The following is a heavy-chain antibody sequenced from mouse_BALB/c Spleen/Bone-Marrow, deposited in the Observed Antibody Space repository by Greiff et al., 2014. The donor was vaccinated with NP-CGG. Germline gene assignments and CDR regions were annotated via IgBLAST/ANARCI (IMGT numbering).Heavy chain of an antibody. Sequence: QVHVKQSGAELVKPGASVKLSCKASGYTFTSYWMHWVKQRPGQGLDWIGEINPSNGRTNYNEKFRSKATLTVDKSSSTAYMQHSSLTSEDSAVYYCARRYYGSSYLLDYWGQGTTLTVSS. V-gene: IGHV1S81*02. J-gene: IGHJ2*01. CDR1: GYTFTSYW. CDR3: ARRYYGSSYLLDY. D-gene: IGHD1-1*01. CDR2: INPSNGRT.